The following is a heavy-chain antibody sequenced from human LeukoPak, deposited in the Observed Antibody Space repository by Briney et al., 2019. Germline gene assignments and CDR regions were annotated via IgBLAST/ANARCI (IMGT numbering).Heavy chain of an antibody. D-gene: IGHD6-19*01. V-gene: IGHV3-74*01. CDR3: ATKQWLAPPPDS. CDR1: GFTFSKCW. CDR2: INTDGTVT. J-gene: IGHJ4*02. Sequence: GGSLRLSCTASGFTFSKCWMLWVRQAPGKGLESVSRINTDGTVTTYADSVKGRFTVSRDNADNTMFLQMNSVRDEDTAVYYCATKQWLAPPPDSWGQGTPVTVSS.